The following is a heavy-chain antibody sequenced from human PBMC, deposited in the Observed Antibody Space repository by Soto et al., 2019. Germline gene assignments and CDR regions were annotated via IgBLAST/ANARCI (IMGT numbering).Heavy chain of an antibody. Sequence: QLQLQESGPGLVKPSETLSLTCTVSGGCISSTSYYWGWIRQPPGKGLEWIGSIYYSGSTYYNPSLKSRVTISVDTSKNQFSLKLSSVTAADTAVYYCARYSRSGSSNSCFDPWGQGTLVTVSS. D-gene: IGHD1-26*01. CDR2: IYYSGST. CDR3: ARYSRSGSSNSCFDP. CDR1: GGCISSTSYY. V-gene: IGHV4-39*01. J-gene: IGHJ5*02.